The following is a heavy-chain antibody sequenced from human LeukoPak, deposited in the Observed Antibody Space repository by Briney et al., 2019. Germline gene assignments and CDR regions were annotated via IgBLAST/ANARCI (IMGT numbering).Heavy chain of an antibody. V-gene: IGHV3-23*01. CDR2: ISGGGGTT. Sequence: GGSLRLSCAASGFTFSNYAMSWVRQAPGKGLEWVSAISGGGGTTYYTDSVKGRFTISRDNSKNTLYLQMNSLRAEDTSVYYCASDGFRGYIYGGLGYWGQGTLVTVSS. CDR1: GFTFSNYA. J-gene: IGHJ4*02. D-gene: IGHD5-18*01. CDR3: ASDGFRGYIYGGLGY.